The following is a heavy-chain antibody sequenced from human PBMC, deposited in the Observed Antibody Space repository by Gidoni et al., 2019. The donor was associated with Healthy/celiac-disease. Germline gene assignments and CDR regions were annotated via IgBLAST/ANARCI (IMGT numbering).Heavy chain of an antibody. D-gene: IGHD3-3*01. J-gene: IGHJ6*03. V-gene: IGHV3-23*01. CDR1: GFTFSSYA. CDR3: AKDGNDFWSGYYDYYYYYYMDV. CDR2: ISGSGGST. Sequence: EVQLLESGGGLVQPGGSLRLSCAASGFTFSSYAMSWVRQAPGKGLEWVSAISGSGGSTYYADAVKGRFTISRDNSKNTLYLQMNSLRAEDTAVYYCAKDGNDFWSGYYDYYYYYYMDVWGKGTTVTVSS.